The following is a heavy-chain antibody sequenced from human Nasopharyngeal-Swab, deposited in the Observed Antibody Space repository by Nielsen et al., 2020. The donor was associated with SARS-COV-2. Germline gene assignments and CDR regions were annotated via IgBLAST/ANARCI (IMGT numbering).Heavy chain of an antibody. D-gene: IGHD4-17*01. CDR3: AGGQGTVTTYYYYGMDV. V-gene: IGHV3-33*01. J-gene: IGHJ6*02. Sequence: GGSLRLSCAASGFTFSSYGMHWVRQAPGKGLEWVAVIWYDGSNKYYADSVKGRLTISRDNSKNTLYLQMNSLRAEDTAVYYCAGGQGTVTTYYYYGMDVWGQGTTVTVSS. CDR1: GFTFSSYG. CDR2: IWYDGSNK.